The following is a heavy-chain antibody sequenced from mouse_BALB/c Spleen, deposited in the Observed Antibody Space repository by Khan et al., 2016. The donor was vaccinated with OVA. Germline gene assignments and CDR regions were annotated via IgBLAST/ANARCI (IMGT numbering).Heavy chain of an antibody. V-gene: IGHV3-2*02. CDR1: GYSFTSDYA. CDR3: ARDGSRYNEAMDY. CDR2: INYSGST. Sequence: EVKLLESGPGLVNPSQSLSLTCTVTGYSFTSDYAWNWIRQFPGNKLEWMGYINYSGSTNYNPALKSRISITRDTTKNQFFLQLNSVTTEDTTTYYCARDGSRYNEAMDYWGQGTSVTVSS. D-gene: IGHD2-3*01. J-gene: IGHJ4*01.